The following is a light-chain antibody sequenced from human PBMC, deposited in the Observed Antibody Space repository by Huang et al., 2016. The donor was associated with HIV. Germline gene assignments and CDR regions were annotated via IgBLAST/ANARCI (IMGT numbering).Light chain of an antibody. Sequence: DILLTQSPDSLAVSLGERATLTCSSSRSLLFASNSKNFLAWYQQKPGQSPKLLMYMASVRESGVPERFTGSGSGTEFTLTIASLQAEDVAVYYCQQFYNMPYTFGRGTRLEI. V-gene: IGKV4-1*01. CDR1: RSLLFASNSKNF. CDR3: QQFYNMPYT. J-gene: IGKJ2*01. CDR2: MAS.